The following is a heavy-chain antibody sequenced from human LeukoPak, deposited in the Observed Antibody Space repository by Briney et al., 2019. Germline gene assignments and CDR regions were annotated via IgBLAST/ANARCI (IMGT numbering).Heavy chain of an antibody. CDR1: GFTFGDYA. Sequence: GSLRLSCTASGFTFGDYAMSWVRQAPGKGLEWVGFITSKTYGATTDFAASVRGRFTISRDDSKSIAYLQMNSLKTEDTAAYYCSRHIVGARTYFDYWGQGALVTVSS. CDR3: SRHIVGARTYFDY. D-gene: IGHD1-26*01. CDR2: ITSKTYGATT. V-gene: IGHV3-49*04. J-gene: IGHJ4*02.